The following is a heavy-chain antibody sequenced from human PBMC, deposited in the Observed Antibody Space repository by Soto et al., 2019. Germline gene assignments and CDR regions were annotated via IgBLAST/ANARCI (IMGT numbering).Heavy chain of an antibody. CDR1: GFTFSSYG. CDR2: IWYDGSNK. Sequence: GGSLRLSCAASGFTFSSYGTHWVRQAPGKGLEWVAVIWYDGSNKYYADSVKGRFTISRDNSKNTLYLQMNSLRAEDTAVYYCAREETVAGRGYYYFDYWGQGTLVTVSS. D-gene: IGHD6-19*01. J-gene: IGHJ4*02. V-gene: IGHV3-33*01. CDR3: AREETVAGRGYYYFDY.